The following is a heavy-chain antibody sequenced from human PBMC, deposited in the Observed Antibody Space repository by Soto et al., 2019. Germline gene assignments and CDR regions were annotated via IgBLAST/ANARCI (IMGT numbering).Heavy chain of an antibody. D-gene: IGHD2-2*02. CDR2: IYHSGST. CDR1: GYSLISGYY. Sequence: SETLSPTRAVSGYSLISGYYWGFIRRPPGKGLEWIGSIYHSGSTYYNPSLKSRVTISVDTSKNQFSLKLSSVTAADTAVYYCARDRISYCSSTSCYRYYYGMDVWGQGTTVTVSS. V-gene: IGHV4-38-2*02. CDR3: ARDRISYCSSTSCYRYYYGMDV. J-gene: IGHJ6*02.